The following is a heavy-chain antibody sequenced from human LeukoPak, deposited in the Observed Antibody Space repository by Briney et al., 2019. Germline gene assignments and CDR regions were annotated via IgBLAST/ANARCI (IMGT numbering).Heavy chain of an antibody. V-gene: IGHV4-4*07. Sequence: PSETLSLTCTVSGGSISSYYWSWIRQPAGKGLEWIGRIYTSGSTNYNPSLKSRVTMSVDTSKNQFSLKLSSVTAADTAVYYCAREGQGGDYYYYYYMDVWGKGTTVTISS. CDR3: AREGQGGDYYYYYYMDV. CDR2: IYTSGST. CDR1: GGSISSYY. J-gene: IGHJ6*03. D-gene: IGHD6-25*01.